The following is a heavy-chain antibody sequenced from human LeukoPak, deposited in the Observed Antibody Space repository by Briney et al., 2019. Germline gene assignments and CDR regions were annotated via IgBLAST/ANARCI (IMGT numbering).Heavy chain of an antibody. D-gene: IGHD6-13*01. CDR2: IYTSGTT. J-gene: IGHJ4*02. CDR3: ARFSSIAAAFDY. V-gene: IGHV4-61*02. CDR1: GGSISSGSYY. Sequence: SETLSLTCTVSGGSISSGSYYWSWIRQPAGKGLEWIGRIYTSGTTHYNPSLKSRVTMSVDTSKNQFSLNLSSVTAADTAVYYCARFSSIAAAFDYWGLGTLATVSS.